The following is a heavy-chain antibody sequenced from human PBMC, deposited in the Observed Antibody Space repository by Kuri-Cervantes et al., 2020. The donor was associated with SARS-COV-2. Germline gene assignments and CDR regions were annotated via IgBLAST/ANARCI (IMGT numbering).Heavy chain of an antibody. CDR1: GGTFSSYA. Sequence: SVKVSCKASGGTFSSYAISWVRQAPGQGLEWMGGIIPIFGTANYAQKFQGRVTITADESTSTAYMELSSLRSEDTAVYYCARGGWSTGDRGYYYYYMDVWGKGTTVTVSS. CDR3: ARGGWSTGDRGYYYYYMDV. J-gene: IGHJ6*03. D-gene: IGHD7-27*01. V-gene: IGHV1-69*13. CDR2: IIPIFGTA.